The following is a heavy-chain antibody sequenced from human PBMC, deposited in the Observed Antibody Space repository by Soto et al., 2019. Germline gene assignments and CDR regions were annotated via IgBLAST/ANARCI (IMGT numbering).Heavy chain of an antibody. Sequence: QVQLVQSGAEVKKPGASVKVSCKASGYTFTSYGISWVRQAPGQGLEWMGWISAYNGNTNYAQKLQGRVTMTTDTAKSTAYRELWSVRAEYTSVYYWARGVGFWSGHYGFDPWGQGTLVTVSS. J-gene: IGHJ5*02. CDR2: ISAYNGNT. D-gene: IGHD3-3*01. V-gene: IGHV1-18*01. CDR3: ARGVGFWSGHYGFDP. CDR1: GYTFTSYG.